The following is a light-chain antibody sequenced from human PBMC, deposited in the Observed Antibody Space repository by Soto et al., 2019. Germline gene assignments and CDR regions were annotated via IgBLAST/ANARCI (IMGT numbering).Light chain of an antibody. CDR3: QQYGSSPPRFT. Sequence: EIVLMQSPGTLSLSPGERATLSCRASQSVSSSYLAWYQQKPGQAPRLLIYSASSRATDIPDRFSGSGSGTDFTLTISRLEPEDFAVYYCQQYGSSPPRFTFGPGTSVDIK. J-gene: IGKJ3*01. CDR1: QSVSSSY. V-gene: IGKV3-20*01. CDR2: SAS.